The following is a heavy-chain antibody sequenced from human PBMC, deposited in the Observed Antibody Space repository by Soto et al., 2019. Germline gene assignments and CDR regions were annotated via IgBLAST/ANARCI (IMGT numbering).Heavy chain of an antibody. CDR2: ISSSSSTI. Sequence: SLGLGCAASRLSFSSYSMNLFRKAPGKGLEWVSYISSSSSTIYYADSVKGRFTISRDNAKNSLYLQMNSLRDEDTAVYYCARTLLRYFAWDITDCGYWGQGTLVTVYS. CDR3: ARTLLRYFAWDITDCGY. D-gene: IGHD3-9*01. J-gene: IGHJ4*02. V-gene: IGHV3-48*02. CDR1: RLSFSSYS.